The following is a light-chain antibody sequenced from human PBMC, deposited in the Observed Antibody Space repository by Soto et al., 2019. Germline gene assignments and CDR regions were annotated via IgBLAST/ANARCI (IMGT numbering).Light chain of an antibody. CDR1: NSNIGSNT. V-gene: IGLV1-44*01. CDR2: SNN. Sequence: QSVLTQPPSASGTPGQRVTISCSGSNSNIGSNTVNWYQQLPGTAPKLLIYSNNQRPSGVPGRFSDSKSGTSASLAISGLQSEDEADYYCASWADSLNGVVFGGGTKLTVL. CDR3: ASWADSLNGVV. J-gene: IGLJ2*01.